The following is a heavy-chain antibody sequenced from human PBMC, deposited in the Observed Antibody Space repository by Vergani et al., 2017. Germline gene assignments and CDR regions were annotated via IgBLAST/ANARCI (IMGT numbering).Heavy chain of an antibody. V-gene: IGHV4-59*12. Sequence: QVQLQESGPGLVKPSETLSLTCTVSGGSISSYSWSWIRQTPGKGLEWIGDIYYSGSTNYNPSLKSRVTISVDTSKNQFSLKLSAVTAADTAVYYCARYEKVDPWYFDLWGRGTLVTVSS. CDR1: GGSISSYS. CDR2: IYYSGST. D-gene: IGHD5-12*01. J-gene: IGHJ2*01. CDR3: ARYEKVDPWYFDL.